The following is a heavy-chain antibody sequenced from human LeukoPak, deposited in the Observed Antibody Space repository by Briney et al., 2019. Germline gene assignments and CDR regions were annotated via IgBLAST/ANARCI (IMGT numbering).Heavy chain of an antibody. CDR1: RFTFSTYT. J-gene: IGHJ4*02. V-gene: IGHV3-21*01. CDR3: ARDQTTVTTFDY. CDR2: ISSSSSYI. D-gene: IGHD4-17*01. Sequence: GSLRPSCAASRFTFSTYTMNWVRQAPGKGLEWVSSISSSSSYIYYADSVKGRFTISRDNAKNSLYLQMNTLRAEDTAVYYCARDQTTVTTFDYWGQGTLVTVSS.